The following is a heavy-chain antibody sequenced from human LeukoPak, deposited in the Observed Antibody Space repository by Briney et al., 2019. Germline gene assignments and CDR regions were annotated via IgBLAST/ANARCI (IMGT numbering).Heavy chain of an antibody. Sequence: ASVKVSCKASGGTFTSYGISWVRQAPGQGLEWMGWISAYNGNTNYAQKLQGRVTMTTDTSTSTAYMELRSLRSDDTAVYYCARGNSPPSSYYDILTGSHQEYNWFDPWGQGTLVTVSS. J-gene: IGHJ5*02. CDR2: ISAYNGNT. D-gene: IGHD3-9*01. CDR1: GGTFTSYG. V-gene: IGHV1-18*01. CDR3: ARGNSPPSSYYDILTGSHQEYNWFDP.